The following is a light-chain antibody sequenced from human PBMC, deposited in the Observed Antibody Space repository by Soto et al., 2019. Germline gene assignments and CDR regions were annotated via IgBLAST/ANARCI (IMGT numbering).Light chain of an antibody. J-gene: IGKJ5*01. CDR2: ASS. V-gene: IGKV1-33*01. Sequence: DIKMTQSPSSLSASVGDRVTITFRANQSISDYLNFYQQKPGKAPKFLIYASSSLQSGVPSRFRGSGSGTEFSFNITSLQPEDVATYYCQRYDDLPITFGQGTRLEIK. CDR1: QSISDY. CDR3: QRYDDLPIT.